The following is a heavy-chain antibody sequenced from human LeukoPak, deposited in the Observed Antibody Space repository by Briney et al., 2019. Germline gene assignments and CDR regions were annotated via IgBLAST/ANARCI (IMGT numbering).Heavy chain of an antibody. V-gene: IGHV4-39*01. Sequence: PSETLSLTCTVSGGSISSSSYYWGWIRQPPGKGLEWIGSIYYSGSAYYNPSLKSRVTISVDTSKNQFSLKLSSVTAAGTAVYYCARLHGSGSSYYFDYWGQGTLVTVSS. D-gene: IGHD3-10*01. CDR2: IYYSGSA. CDR3: ARLHGSGSSYYFDY. J-gene: IGHJ4*02. CDR1: GGSISSSSYY.